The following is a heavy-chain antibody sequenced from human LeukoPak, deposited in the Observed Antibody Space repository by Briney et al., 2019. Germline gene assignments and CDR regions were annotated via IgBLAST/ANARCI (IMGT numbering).Heavy chain of an antibody. Sequence: SETLSLTCAVYGGTFSGHYWTWIRQPPGKGLEWIGEINHSGSTNYNPSLKNRVTISVHTSKNQFSLKLSSVTAADTAVYYCARDQTYSGSGIYTYFDYWGQGILVTVSS. J-gene: IGHJ4*02. CDR2: INHSGST. CDR1: GGTFSGHY. V-gene: IGHV4-34*01. CDR3: ARDQTYSGSGIYTYFDY. D-gene: IGHD3-10*01.